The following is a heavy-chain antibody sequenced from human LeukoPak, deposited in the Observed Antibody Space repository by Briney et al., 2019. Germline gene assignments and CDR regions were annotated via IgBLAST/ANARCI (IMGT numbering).Heavy chain of an antibody. CDR2: IYSDNI. J-gene: IGHJ4*02. CDR1: GFTVSTNS. CDR3: ARDGYTSDWSFDY. V-gene: IGHV3-53*01. D-gene: IGHD6-19*01. Sequence: GGSLRLSCTVSGFTVSTNSMSWVRQAPGKGLEWVSFIYSDNIHYLDSVKGRFTISRDNSKNTLYLQMNSLRAEDTAVYYCARDGYTSDWSFDYWGQGTLVTVSS.